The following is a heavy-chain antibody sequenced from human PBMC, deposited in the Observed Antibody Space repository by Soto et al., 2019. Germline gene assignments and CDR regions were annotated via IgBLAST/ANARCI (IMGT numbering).Heavy chain of an antibody. D-gene: IGHD3-16*01. Sequence: DVQLVESGGGLVQPGGSLRLSCEDSGLPKYWMTWVRQAPGKGLEWVANIKQDGSEKEYVDAVKGRFTISRDNAKKSLYLQMNILTVEDAAVYYCARGGGWLIEDWGQGILVTVSS. CDR2: IKQDGSEK. J-gene: IGHJ4*02. CDR3: ARGGGWLIED. CDR1: GLPKYW. V-gene: IGHV3-7*01.